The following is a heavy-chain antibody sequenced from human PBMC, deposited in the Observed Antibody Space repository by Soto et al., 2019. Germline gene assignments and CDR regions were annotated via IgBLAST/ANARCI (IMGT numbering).Heavy chain of an antibody. J-gene: IGHJ3*02. CDR1: GFTFSSYW. V-gene: IGHV3-7*01. CDR3: AREHCSGGSCPLDAFDI. Sequence: EVQLVESGGGLVQPGGSLRLSCAASGFTFSSYWMSWVRQAPGKGLEWVANIKQDGSEKYYVDSVKGRFTISRDNAKNSLYLQMNSLRAEDTAVYYRAREHCSGGSCPLDAFDIWGQGTMVTVSS. CDR2: IKQDGSEK. D-gene: IGHD2-15*01.